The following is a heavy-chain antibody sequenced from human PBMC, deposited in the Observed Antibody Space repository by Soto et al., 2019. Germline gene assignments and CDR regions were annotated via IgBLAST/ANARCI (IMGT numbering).Heavy chain of an antibody. Sequence: QITLKESGPTLVKPTQTLTLTCRFSGFSLSTTGVGVGWIRQPPGKALEWLALIYWDDDKRYSPSLKRRLTISKATSKNQVVLTRTIMDPVDAGTYYCAHRGGSGSYDWGQGTLVTVSS. CDR1: GFSLSTTGVG. CDR3: AHRGGSGSYD. J-gene: IGHJ4*02. V-gene: IGHV2-5*02. D-gene: IGHD1-26*01. CDR2: IYWDDDK.